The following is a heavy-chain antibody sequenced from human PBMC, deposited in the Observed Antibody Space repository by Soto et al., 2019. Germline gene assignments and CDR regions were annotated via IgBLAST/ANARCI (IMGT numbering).Heavy chain of an antibody. CDR2: INHSGST. V-gene: IGHV4-34*01. CDR3: ARRLAVVPAAPFDY. J-gene: IGHJ4*02. CDR1: GGSFSGYY. D-gene: IGHD2-2*01. Sequence: QVQLQQWGAGLLKPSETLSLTCAVYGGSFSGYYWSWIRQPPGKGLEWIGEINHSGSTNYNPSLKSRVTISVDTSKNQFSLKLSSVTAADTAVYYCARRLAVVPAAPFDYWGQGTLVTVSS.